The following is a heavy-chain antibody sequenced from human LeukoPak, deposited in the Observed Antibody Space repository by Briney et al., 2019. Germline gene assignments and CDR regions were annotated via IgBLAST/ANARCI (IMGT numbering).Heavy chain of an antibody. J-gene: IGHJ6*03. CDR2: IYYSGST. CDR1: GGSISSSSYY. V-gene: IGHV4-39*07. Sequence: SGTLSLTCTVSGGSISSSSYYWGWIRQPPGKGLEWIGYIYYSGSTYYNPSLKSRVTISVDRSKNQVSLKLSSVTAADTAVYYCAGALYSSVGQYYYYYMDVWGKGTAVTVSS. CDR3: AGALYSSVGQYYYYYMDV. D-gene: IGHD6-25*01.